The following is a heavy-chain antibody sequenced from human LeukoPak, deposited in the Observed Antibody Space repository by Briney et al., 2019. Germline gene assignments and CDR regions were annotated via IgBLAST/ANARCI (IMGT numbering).Heavy chain of an antibody. CDR3: AKADYITMVRGGNDY. Sequence: GGSLRLSCAASGFTFSSYAMSWVRQAPGKGLEWVSAISGSGGSTYYADSVKGRFTISRGNSKNTLYLQMNSLRAEDTAVYYCAKADYITMVRGGNDYWGQGTLVTVSS. D-gene: IGHD3-10*01. CDR1: GFTFSSYA. J-gene: IGHJ4*02. V-gene: IGHV3-23*01. CDR2: ISGSGGST.